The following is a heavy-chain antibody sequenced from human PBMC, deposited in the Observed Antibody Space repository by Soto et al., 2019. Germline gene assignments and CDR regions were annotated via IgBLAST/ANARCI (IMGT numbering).Heavy chain of an antibody. Sequence: GASVKVSCKASGYTFTSYGITWVRQAPGQGLEWMGWINADYGNTNYEQKFQGRVTMTTDTSTNTAYMELRSLRSDDTAVYYCARKSLSNFNWFDPWGQGTLVTVSS. CDR3: ARKSLSNFNWFDP. CDR2: INADYGNT. D-gene: IGHD4-4*01. J-gene: IGHJ5*02. CDR1: GYTFTSYG. V-gene: IGHV1-18*01.